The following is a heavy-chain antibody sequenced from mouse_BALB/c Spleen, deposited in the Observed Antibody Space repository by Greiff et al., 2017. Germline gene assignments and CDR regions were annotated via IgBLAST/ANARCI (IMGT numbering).Heavy chain of an antibody. D-gene: IGHD2-10*01. CDR2: IDPYNGGT. V-gene: IGHV1S135*01. Sequence: EVKLMESGPELVKPGASVKVSCKASGYAFTSYNMYWVKQSHGKSLEWIGYIDPYNGGTSYNQKFKGKATLTVDKSSSTAYMHLNSLTSEDSAVYYCARPYYGNYAAYWGQGTLVTVSA. CDR1: GYAFTSYN. J-gene: IGHJ3*01. CDR3: ARPYYGNYAAY.